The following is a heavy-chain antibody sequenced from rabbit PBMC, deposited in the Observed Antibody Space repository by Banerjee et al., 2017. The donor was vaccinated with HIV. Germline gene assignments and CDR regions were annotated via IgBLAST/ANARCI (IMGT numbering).Heavy chain of an antibody. CDR2: ISPDTSTI. Sequence: QSLEESGGGLVQPEGSLTLTCTASGFTLSSYWMCWVRQAPGKGLEWIACISPDTSTIHYASWAKGRLTISRTSSTTVSLKMTSLTAADTATYFCATLGTITTGDYADWLDLWGPGTLVTVS. J-gene: IGHJ5*01. D-gene: IGHD1-1*01. CDR3: ATLGTITTGDYADWLDL. CDR1: GFTLSSYW. V-gene: IGHV1S40*01.